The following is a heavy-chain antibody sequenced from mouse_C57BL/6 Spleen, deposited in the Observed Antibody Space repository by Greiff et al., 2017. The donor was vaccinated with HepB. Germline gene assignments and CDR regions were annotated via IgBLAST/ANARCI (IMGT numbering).Heavy chain of an antibody. CDR3: AREGEYYGNSFFDY. Sequence: QVQLKQSGAELARPGASVKLSCKASGYTFTSYGISWVKQRTGQGLEWIGEIYPRSGNTYYNEKFKGKATLTADKSSSTAYMELRSLTSEDSAVYFCAREGEYYGNSFFDYWGQGTTLTVSS. CDR1: GYTFTSYG. CDR2: IYPRSGNT. J-gene: IGHJ2*01. V-gene: IGHV1-81*01. D-gene: IGHD2-1*01.